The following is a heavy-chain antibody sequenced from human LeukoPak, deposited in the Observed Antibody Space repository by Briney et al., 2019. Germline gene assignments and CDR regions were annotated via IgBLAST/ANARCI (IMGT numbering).Heavy chain of an antibody. CDR1: GFTFSSYW. V-gene: IGHV3-7*01. CDR2: IKQDGSEK. Sequence: PGGSLRLSCAASGFTFSSYWMSWVRQAPGKGLEWVADIKQDGSEKYYVDSVKGRFTISRDNAKNSLYLQMNSLRAEDTAVYYCARGRYQLLRYYYYYYMDVWGKGTTVTVSS. CDR3: ARGRYQLLRYYYYYYMDV. D-gene: IGHD2-2*01. J-gene: IGHJ6*03.